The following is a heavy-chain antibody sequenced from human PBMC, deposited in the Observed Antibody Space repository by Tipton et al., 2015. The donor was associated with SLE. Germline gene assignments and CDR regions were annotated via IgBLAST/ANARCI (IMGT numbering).Heavy chain of an antibody. CDR3: VTYYYDSSGVNWFDP. V-gene: IGHV4-59*01. J-gene: IGHJ5*02. CDR2: IYYLGNT. D-gene: IGHD3-22*01. Sequence: TLSLTCNVSGVSISTYYWRWIRQPPGKGRDWIGYIYYLGNTYYNPSLKSRVTISVDTSRNQFSLRLSSVTAADTGVYYCVTYYYDSSGVNWFDPWGQGTLVTVSS. CDR1: GVSISTYY.